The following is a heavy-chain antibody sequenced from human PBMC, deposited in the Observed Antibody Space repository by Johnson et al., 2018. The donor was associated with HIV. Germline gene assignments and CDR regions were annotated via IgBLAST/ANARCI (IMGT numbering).Heavy chain of an antibody. Sequence: GAAGDTYYAGSLKGRFTISREDAKNSLYLQMNSLRDVDTAVYYCAKEGGRITMIVVEPDAFDIWGQGTMVTVSS. J-gene: IGHJ3*02. V-gene: IGHV3-13*01. CDR2: GAAGDT. CDR3: AKEGGRITMIVVEPDAFDI. D-gene: IGHD3-22*01.